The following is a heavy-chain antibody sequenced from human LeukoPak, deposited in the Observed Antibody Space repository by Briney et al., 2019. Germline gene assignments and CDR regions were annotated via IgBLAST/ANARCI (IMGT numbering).Heavy chain of an antibody. J-gene: IGHJ4*02. D-gene: IGHD1-7*01. CDR2: INSDGSST. V-gene: IGHV3-74*01. CDR1: GFTFSSYW. Sequence: GGSLRLSCAASGFTFSSYWMHWVRQAPGEGLVWVSRINSDGSSTSYADSVKGRFTISRDNAKNTLYLQMNSLRAEDTAVYYCARDNWNLAFDYWGQGTLVTVSS. CDR3: ARDNWNLAFDY.